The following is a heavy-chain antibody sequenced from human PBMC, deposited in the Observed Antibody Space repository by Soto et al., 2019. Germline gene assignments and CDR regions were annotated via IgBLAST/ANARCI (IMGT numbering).Heavy chain of an antibody. V-gene: IGHV3-33*01. Sequence: GGSLGLSCAASGFTFSSYVMLLVRQAPDKGLEWVAVIWYDGSNKYYVVSVKGRFTISRDKSKNTLYLQMNSLRAEDTAVYDCAREPLDHRSGWYRLGYWGQGTLVTASS. D-gene: IGHD6-19*01. J-gene: IGHJ4*02. CDR3: AREPLDHRSGWYRLGY. CDR1: GFTFSSYV. CDR2: IWYDGSNK.